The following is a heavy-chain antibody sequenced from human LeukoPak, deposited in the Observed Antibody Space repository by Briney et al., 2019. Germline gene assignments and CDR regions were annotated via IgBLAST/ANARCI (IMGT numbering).Heavy chain of an antibody. D-gene: IGHD6-13*01. CDR2: IYHSGST. Sequence: KPSETLSLTCAVSGYSISSGYYWGWIRQPPGKGLEWIGSIYHSGSTYYNPSLKSRVTISVDTSKNQFSLKLSSVTAADTAVCYCAREGRQQLVLVDPWGQGTRVTVSS. V-gene: IGHV4-38-2*02. J-gene: IGHJ5*02. CDR3: AREGRQQLVLVDP. CDR1: GYSISSGYY.